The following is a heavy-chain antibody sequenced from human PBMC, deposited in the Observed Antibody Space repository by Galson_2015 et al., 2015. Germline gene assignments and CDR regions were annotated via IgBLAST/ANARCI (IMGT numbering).Heavy chain of an antibody. CDR2: INTNTGNP. V-gene: IGHV7-4-1*02. D-gene: IGHD3-10*01. Sequence: SVKVSCKASGYTFTSYAMNWVRQAPGQGLEWMGWINTNTGNPTYAQGFTGRFVFSLDTSVSTAYLQISSLKAEDTAVYYCASPVWFGGKVYYYYGMDVWGQGTTVTVSS. J-gene: IGHJ6*02. CDR3: ASPVWFGGKVYYYYGMDV. CDR1: GYTFTSYA.